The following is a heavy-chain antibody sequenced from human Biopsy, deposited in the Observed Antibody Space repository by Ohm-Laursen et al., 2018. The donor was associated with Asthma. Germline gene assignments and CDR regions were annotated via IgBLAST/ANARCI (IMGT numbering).Heavy chain of an antibody. CDR2: ISYDRSNE. V-gene: IGHV3-30*04. CDR1: GSVFRSHA. Sequence: SLRLSCAASGSVFRSHAMHWVRQAPGKGLEWVAVISYDRSNEYYADSVKGRFTLSRDNSRNTLYLQMNSLRVEDTAIYYCARTHERWTSIQDDALDIWGQGTMVIVSS. J-gene: IGHJ3*02. CDR3: ARTHERWTSIQDDALDI. D-gene: IGHD4-23*01.